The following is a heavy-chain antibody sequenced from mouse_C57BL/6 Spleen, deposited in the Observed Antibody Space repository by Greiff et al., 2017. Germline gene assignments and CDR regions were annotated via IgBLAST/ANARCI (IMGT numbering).Heavy chain of an antibody. CDR3: ARSGTVVATRGYYFDY. J-gene: IGHJ2*01. CDR2: ILPGSGST. V-gene: IGHV1-9*01. D-gene: IGHD1-1*01. Sequence: VQLQESGAELMKPGASVKLSCKATGYTFTGYWIEWVKQRPGHGLEWIGEILPGSGSTNYNEKFKGKATFTADTSSNTAYMQLSSLTTEDSAIYYFARSGTVVATRGYYFDYWGQGTTLTVSS. CDR1: GYTFTGYW.